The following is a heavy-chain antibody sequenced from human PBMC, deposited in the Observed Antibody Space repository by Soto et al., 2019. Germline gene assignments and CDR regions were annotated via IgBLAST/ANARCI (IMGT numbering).Heavy chain of an antibody. J-gene: IGHJ3*02. Sequence: QVQLQESGPGLVKPSETLSLTCTVSGGSISSYYWSWIRQPPGKGLEWIGYMYYSGSTNYNPSLKSRVTISVDTSKNQLSLKLSSVTAADTAVNYCARDRRYCSGGSCSADDAFDIWGQGTMVTVSS. V-gene: IGHV4-59*01. CDR3: ARDRRYCSGGSCSADDAFDI. D-gene: IGHD2-15*01. CDR2: MYYSGST. CDR1: GGSISSYY.